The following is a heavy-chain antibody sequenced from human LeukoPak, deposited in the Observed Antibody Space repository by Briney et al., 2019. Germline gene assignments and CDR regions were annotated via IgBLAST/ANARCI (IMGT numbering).Heavy chain of an antibody. D-gene: IGHD2-15*01. CDR1: VYTSTSYD. J-gene: IGHJ4*02. V-gene: IGHV1-8*01. Sequence: ASVKVSCKASVYTSTSYDVNWVRQATGQGLEWMGWVNPNSGHTGYAQKFQGRVTMTTNTSISTAYMELSSLRSEDTAVYYCARGAPGSYCSGGSCPYFDYWGQGTLVSVSS. CDR3: ARGAPGSYCSGGSCPYFDY. CDR2: VNPNSGHT.